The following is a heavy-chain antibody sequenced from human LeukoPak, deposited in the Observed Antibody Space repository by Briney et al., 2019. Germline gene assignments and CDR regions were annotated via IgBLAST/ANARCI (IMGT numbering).Heavy chain of an antibody. J-gene: IGHJ4*02. Sequence: TGGSLRLSCAASGFTFSSYSMNWVRQAPGKGLEWVSYISSSSSTIYYADSVKGRFTISRDNAKNSLYLQMNSLRAEDTAVYYCASDLVGATQTFDYWGQGTLVTVSS. CDR1: GFTFSSYS. V-gene: IGHV3-48*01. CDR2: ISSSSSTI. CDR3: ASDLVGATQTFDY. D-gene: IGHD1-26*01.